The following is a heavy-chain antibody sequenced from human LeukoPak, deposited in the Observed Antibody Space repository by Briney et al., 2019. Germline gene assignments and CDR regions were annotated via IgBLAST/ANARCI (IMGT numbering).Heavy chain of an antibody. J-gene: IGHJ3*02. V-gene: IGHV1-46*01. CDR1: GYTLTELS. Sequence: ASVKVSCKVSGYTLTELSMHWVRQAPGQGLEWMGIINPSGGSTSYAQRFQGRVTMTRDTSTSTVYMELSSLRSEDTAVYYCARNEIVYKAFDIWGQGTMVIVS. CDR3: ARNEIVYKAFDI. D-gene: IGHD2-8*01. CDR2: INPSGGST.